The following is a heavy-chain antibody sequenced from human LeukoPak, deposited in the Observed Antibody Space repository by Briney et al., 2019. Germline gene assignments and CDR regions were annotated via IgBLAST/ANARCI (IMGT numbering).Heavy chain of an antibody. J-gene: IGHJ6*02. CDR3: ARDQVHYDILPGLSETYYYGMDV. V-gene: IGHV1-18*01. CDR1: GYIFTSYC. D-gene: IGHD3-9*01. Sequence: ASVTVSCKASGYIFTSYCISWLRQAPGQGLEWMGWISAYNGNTNYAQKIQGRVTMTTDTSTSTAYMELRSLTSDDTAVYYCARDQVHYDILPGLSETYYYGMDVWGQGTTLTVSS. CDR2: ISAYNGNT.